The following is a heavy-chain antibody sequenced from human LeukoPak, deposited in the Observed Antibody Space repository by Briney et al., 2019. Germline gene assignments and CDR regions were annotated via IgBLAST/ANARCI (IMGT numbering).Heavy chain of an antibody. V-gene: IGHV4-4*02. CDR1: GGSISSSNW. Sequence: SETLSLTCAVSGGSISSSNWWSWVRQPPGKGLEWIGEITQSGTTNYNPSLKSRVTISVDKSNNQFSLKLGSVTAADTAVYYCARDRAVPGTSRCFDPWGQGTLVTVSS. CDR2: ITQSGTT. D-gene: IGHD6-19*01. J-gene: IGHJ5*02. CDR3: ARDRAVPGTSRCFDP.